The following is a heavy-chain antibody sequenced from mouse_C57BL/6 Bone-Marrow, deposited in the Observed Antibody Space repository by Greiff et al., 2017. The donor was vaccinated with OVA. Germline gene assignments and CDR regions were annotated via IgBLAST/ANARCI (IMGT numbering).Heavy chain of an antibody. Sequence: QVQLQQPGAELVRPGSSVKLSCKASGYTFPSYWMDWVKQRPGQGLEWIGNIYPSDSETHYNQKFKDKATLTVDKSSSTAYMQLSSLTSEDSAVYYCASNYGSSRRWFAYWGQGTLVTVSA. CDR2: IYPSDSET. V-gene: IGHV1-61*01. CDR3: ASNYGSSRRWFAY. D-gene: IGHD1-1*01. CDR1: GYTFPSYW. J-gene: IGHJ3*01.